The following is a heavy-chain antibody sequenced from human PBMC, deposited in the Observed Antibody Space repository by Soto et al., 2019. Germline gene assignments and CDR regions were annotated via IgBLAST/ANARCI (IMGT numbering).Heavy chain of an antibody. CDR3: ARESGGATATLDYYYFYMDV. Sequence: QVPLVHSGDEVKKPGASVTVSCRASGDTFTGYYMHWVRQAPGQGLEWMGWINPSSGVTKYAQKFQGLVTMTRDTSIRTVYMELSRLRSDDSAVYYCARESGGATATLDYYYFYMDVWGTGTTVTVSS. CDR2: INPSSGVT. CDR1: GDTFTGYY. D-gene: IGHD5-12*01. V-gene: IGHV1-2*04. J-gene: IGHJ6*03.